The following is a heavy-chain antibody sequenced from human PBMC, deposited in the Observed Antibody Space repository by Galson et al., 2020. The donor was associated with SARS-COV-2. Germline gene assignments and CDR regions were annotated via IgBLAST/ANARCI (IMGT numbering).Heavy chain of an antibody. CDR3: ARSRRSALGFDY. CDR1: GFSFSSSGMC. J-gene: IGHJ4*02. V-gene: IGHV2-70*01. D-gene: IGHD6-13*01. CDR2: IDVDDDR. Sequence: SGPTLVKPTQTLTLTCTFSGFSFSSSGMCVSWIRQPPGKALEWLALIDVDDDRYYNTPLKTRLTLSKDTSKNQVVLTMTNVGPLDTAPYYCARSRRSALGFDYWGQGTLVAVSS.